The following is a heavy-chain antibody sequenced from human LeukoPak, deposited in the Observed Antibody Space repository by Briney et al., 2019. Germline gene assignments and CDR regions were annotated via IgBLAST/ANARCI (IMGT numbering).Heavy chain of an antibody. D-gene: IGHD4-17*01. J-gene: IGHJ4*02. Sequence: GGSLTLSCAASGFIFGRDSMNWVRQAPGKGLEWVSSISSSSSYIYYADSVKGRFTISRDNAKNSLYLQMNSLRAEDTAVYYCARGYGHFDYWGQGTLVTVSS. CDR2: ISSSSSYI. CDR1: GFIFGRDS. CDR3: ARGYGHFDY. V-gene: IGHV3-21*01.